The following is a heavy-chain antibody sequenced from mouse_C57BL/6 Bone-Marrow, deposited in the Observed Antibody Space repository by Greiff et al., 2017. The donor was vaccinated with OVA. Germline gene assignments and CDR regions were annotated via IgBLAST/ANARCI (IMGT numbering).Heavy chain of an antibody. D-gene: IGHD4-1*01. Sequence: EVQLMESGEGLVKPGGSLKLSCAASGFTFSSYAMSWVRQTPETRLEWVAYISSGGDYIYYADTVKGRFTISRDNARNTLYLQMSSLKSEDTAMYYCTRGTVYFDYWGQGTTLTVSS. CDR1: GFTFSSYA. J-gene: IGHJ2*01. V-gene: IGHV5-9-1*02. CDR3: TRGTVYFDY. CDR2: ISSGGDYI.